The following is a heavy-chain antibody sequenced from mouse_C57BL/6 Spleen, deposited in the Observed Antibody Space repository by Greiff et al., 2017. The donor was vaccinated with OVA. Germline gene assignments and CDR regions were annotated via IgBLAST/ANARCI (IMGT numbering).Heavy chain of an antibody. J-gene: IGHJ2*01. Sequence: EVQRVESGGGLVKPGGSLTLSCAASGFTFSDYGMHWVRQAPEKGLEWVAYISSGSSTIYYADTVKGRFTISRDNAKNTLFLKMTSLRSEDTAMYYCAKPDDGSVDFDYWGQGTTLTVSS. D-gene: IGHD1-1*01. CDR1: GFTFSDYG. CDR3: AKPDDGSVDFDY. V-gene: IGHV5-17*01. CDR2: ISSGSSTI.